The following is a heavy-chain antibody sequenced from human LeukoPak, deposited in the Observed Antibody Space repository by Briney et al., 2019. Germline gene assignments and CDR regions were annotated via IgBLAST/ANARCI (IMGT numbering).Heavy chain of an antibody. V-gene: IGHV4-59*01. CDR3: ARASYGDPNDFDY. CDR1: GGSISHYY. J-gene: IGHJ4*02. D-gene: IGHD4-17*01. Sequence: PSETLSLTCTVSGGSISHYYWTWIRQPPGKGLEWIGYIYYSDVANYNPSLKSRVSISVDTSKNQFSLKLSSVTAADTAVYYCARASYGDPNDFDYWGQGTLVTVSS. CDR2: IYYSDVA.